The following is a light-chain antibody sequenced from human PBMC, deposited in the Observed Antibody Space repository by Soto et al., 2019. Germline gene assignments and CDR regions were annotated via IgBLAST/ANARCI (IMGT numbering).Light chain of an antibody. Sequence: EIVLTQSPGTLSLSPGERATLSCRASQSVSSSYLAWYQQKPGQAPRLLIHGASTRATGIPDRFSGSGSGTDFTLTISRLEPEDFAVYYCQQHGSSPGTFGQGTKVEIK. J-gene: IGKJ1*01. CDR1: QSVSSSY. V-gene: IGKV3-20*01. CDR2: GAS. CDR3: QQHGSSPGT.